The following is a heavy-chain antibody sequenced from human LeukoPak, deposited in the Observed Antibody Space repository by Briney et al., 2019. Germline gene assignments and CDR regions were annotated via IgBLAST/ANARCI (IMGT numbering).Heavy chain of an antibody. CDR2: IYPGDSDT. CDR3: ARRGVTTSGSPEYYFDY. Sequence: GESLKISCQASGFSFTTYWIAWVRQMPGKGLEWMGIIYPGDSDTRYSPSFQGQVTISADKSISTAYLQWSSLKASDTAMYYCARRGVTTSGSPEYYFDYWGQGTLVTVSS. CDR1: GFSFTTYW. V-gene: IGHV5-51*01. J-gene: IGHJ4*02. D-gene: IGHD4-17*01.